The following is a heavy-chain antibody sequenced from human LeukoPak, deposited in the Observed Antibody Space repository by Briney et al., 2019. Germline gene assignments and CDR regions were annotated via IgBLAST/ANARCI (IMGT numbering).Heavy chain of an antibody. J-gene: IGHJ4*02. V-gene: IGHV1-3*01. D-gene: IGHD3-3*01. Sequence: VSVKVSCKASGYTFTSYAMHWVRQAPGQRLEWMGWINAGNGNTKYSQKFQGRVTITRDTSASTAYMELSSLRSEDTAVYYCALNYDFWSGPFDYWGQGTLVTVSS. CDR2: INAGNGNT. CDR3: ALNYDFWSGPFDY. CDR1: GYTFTSYA.